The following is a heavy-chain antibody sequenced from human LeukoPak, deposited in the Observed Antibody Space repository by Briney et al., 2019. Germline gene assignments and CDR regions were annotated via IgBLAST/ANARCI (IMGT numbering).Heavy chain of an antibody. CDR3: ARDVVRGTSLDAFDI. CDR2: IYSGGSGGNT. J-gene: IGHJ3*02. D-gene: IGHD2-2*01. V-gene: IGHV3-66*01. Sequence: GGSLRLSCAASGFTFSDFIMHWVRQAPGKGLEWVSVIYSGGSGGNTYYADSVKGRFTISRDNPKNTLHLQMNSLRAEDTAVYYCARDVVRGTSLDAFDIWGQGTMVTVAS. CDR1: GFTFSDFI.